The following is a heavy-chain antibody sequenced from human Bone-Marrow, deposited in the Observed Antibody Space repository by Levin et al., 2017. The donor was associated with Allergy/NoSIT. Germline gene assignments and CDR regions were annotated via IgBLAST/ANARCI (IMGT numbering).Heavy chain of an antibody. Sequence: SCEASSFTFGNNAVSWVRQAPGEGLEWVASISGSGGRTYYADSVKGHMTISRDNSKNTIYLEMNSLRAEDTAVYYCARGGCSSSSCQPFNNWGQGTLVTVSS. D-gene: IGHD2-2*01. CDR1: SFTFGNNA. CDR2: ISGSGGRT. J-gene: IGHJ4*02. V-gene: IGHV3-23*01. CDR3: ARGGCSSSSCQPFNN.